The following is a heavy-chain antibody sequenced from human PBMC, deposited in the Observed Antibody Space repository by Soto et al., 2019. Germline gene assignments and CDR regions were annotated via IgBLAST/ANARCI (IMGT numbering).Heavy chain of an antibody. CDR2: IYYSGST. J-gene: IGHJ4*02. D-gene: IGHD2-15*01. V-gene: IGHV4-61*01. Sequence: SETLSLTCTVSGGSVSSGSYYWSWIRQPPGEGLEWIGYIYYSGSTNYNPSLKSRVTISVDTSKNQFSLKLSSVTAADTAVYYCARGNRCSGGSCSPPAFDYWGQGTLVTVSS. CDR1: GGSVSSGSYY. CDR3: ARGNRCSGGSCSPPAFDY.